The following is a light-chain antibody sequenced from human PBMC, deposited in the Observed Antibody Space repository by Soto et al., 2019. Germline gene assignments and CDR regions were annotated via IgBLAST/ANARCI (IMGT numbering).Light chain of an antibody. CDR2: EVS. CDR1: SSDVVSHNL. J-gene: IGLJ7*01. V-gene: IGLV2-23*02. Sequence: SALTQPASVSGSPGQSITISCTGTSSDVVSHNLVSWYQQHPGQAPKLMIYEVSKRPLGVSARFSASKSGNTASLTISGLQAEDEADYYCCSYGGSRAVFGGGTQLTVL. CDR3: CSYGGSRAV.